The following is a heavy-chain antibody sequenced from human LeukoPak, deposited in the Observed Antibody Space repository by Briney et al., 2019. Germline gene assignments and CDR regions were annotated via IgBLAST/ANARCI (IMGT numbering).Heavy chain of an antibody. J-gene: IGHJ4*02. CDR1: GGTFSDYT. D-gene: IGHD5-18*01. CDR2: IIPIVDIP. Sequence: SVKVSCKASGGTFSDYTINWVRQAPGQGLEWMGRIIPIVDIPNYAQKFQGRVTITADKSTSTAYMELSSLRSEDTAVYYCASLPVDTSMVSDYWGQGTLLTVSS. CDR3: ASLPVDTSMVSDY. V-gene: IGHV1-69*02.